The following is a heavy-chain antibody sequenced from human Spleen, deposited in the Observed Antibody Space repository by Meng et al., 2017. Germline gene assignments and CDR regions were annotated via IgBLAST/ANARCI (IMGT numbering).Heavy chain of an antibody. CDR3: GKRISGWYYMDY. CDR1: GFTFSSYA. CDR2: ISGSGGST. J-gene: IGHJ4*02. V-gene: IGHV3-23*01. Sequence: EVQLLRSGGGFVQPGVSLLLSCAASGFTFSSYAMSWVRQAPGKGLEWVSAISGSGGSTDYEDSVKGRFTISRDNSKNTLYLQMNSLRAEDTAVYYCGKRISGWYYMDYWGRGTLVTVSS. D-gene: IGHD6-19*01.